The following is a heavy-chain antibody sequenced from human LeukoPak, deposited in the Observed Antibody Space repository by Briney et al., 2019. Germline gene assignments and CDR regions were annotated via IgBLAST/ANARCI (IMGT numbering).Heavy chain of an antibody. V-gene: IGHV1-46*01. J-gene: IGHJ3*02. CDR1: GYTFSNYY. CDR2: IGGST. CDR3: ARVRDGYNDAYDI. D-gene: IGHD5-24*01. Sequence: ASVKVSCKASGYTFSNYYIHWVRQAPGQGLEWMGIIGGSTNYAQKFQGRVTMTRDTSTSTVYMELSSLRSEDTAVYYRARVRDGYNDAYDIWGQGTMVTVHS.